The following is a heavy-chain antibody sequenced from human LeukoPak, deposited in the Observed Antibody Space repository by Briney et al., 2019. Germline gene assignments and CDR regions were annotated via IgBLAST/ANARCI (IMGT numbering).Heavy chain of an antibody. D-gene: IGHD1-7*01. CDR1: GGSISSYY. CDR2: IYNSGST. V-gene: IGHV4-59*01. J-gene: IGHJ4*02. Sequence: SETLSLTCTVSGGSISSYYWSWIRQPPGKGLEWIGYIYNSGSTSYNPSLKSRATISADTSKNQFSLKLSSVTAADTAVYYCVRDRELNYWGQGTLVTVSS. CDR3: VRDRELNY.